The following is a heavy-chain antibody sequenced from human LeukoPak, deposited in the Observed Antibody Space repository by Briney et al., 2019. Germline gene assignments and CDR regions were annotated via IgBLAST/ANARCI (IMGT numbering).Heavy chain of an antibody. CDR1: GDSISSYY. D-gene: IGHD2-21*02. CDR3: ARHCGGDCYSDDAFDI. V-gene: IGHV4-59*08. J-gene: IGHJ3*02. CDR2: IYYSGST. Sequence: PSETLSLTCTVSGDSISSYYWSWIRQPPGKGLEWIAYIYYSGSTNYNPSLKSRVTISVDTSKNQFSLKLSSVTAADTAVYYCARHCGGDCYSDDAFDIWGQGTMVTVSS.